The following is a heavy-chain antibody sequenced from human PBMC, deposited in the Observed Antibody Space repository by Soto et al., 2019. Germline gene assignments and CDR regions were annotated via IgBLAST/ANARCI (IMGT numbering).Heavy chain of an antibody. CDR2: IYYSGST. Sequence: SETLSLTCTVSGGSISSYYWSWIRQPPGKGLEWIGYIYYSGSTNYNPSLKSRVTISVDTSKNQFSLKLSSVTAADTAVYYCARRGIAAAGVYYYYYMDVWGKGTTVTVSS. CDR1: GGSISSYY. V-gene: IGHV4-59*01. J-gene: IGHJ6*03. D-gene: IGHD6-13*01. CDR3: ARRGIAAAGVYYYYYMDV.